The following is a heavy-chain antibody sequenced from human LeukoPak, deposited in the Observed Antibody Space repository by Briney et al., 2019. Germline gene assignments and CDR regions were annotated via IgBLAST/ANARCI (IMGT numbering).Heavy chain of an antibody. D-gene: IGHD1-26*01. CDR2: IKSKTDGGTT. V-gene: IGHV3-15*01. Sequence: GGSLRLSCAASGFTFSNAWMSWVRQAPGKGLEWVGRIKSKTDGGTTDYAAPVKGRFTISRDDSKTTLYLQMNSLKTEDTAVCYCIGRSGSFGFAWGQGTLVTVSS. J-gene: IGHJ5*02. CDR1: GFTFSNAW. CDR3: IGRSGSFGFA.